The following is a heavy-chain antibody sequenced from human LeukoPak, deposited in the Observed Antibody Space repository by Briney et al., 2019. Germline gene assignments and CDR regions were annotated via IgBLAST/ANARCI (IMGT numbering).Heavy chain of an antibody. CDR2: INPNSGGT. J-gene: IGHJ4*02. D-gene: IGHD6-19*01. V-gene: IGHV1-2*02. CDR3: ARDLRQGIAVAGSLGRNDY. Sequence: ASVKVSCKTSGYSFTGYYIHWVRQAPGQGLEWMGWINPNSGGTNYAQKFQGRVTMTRDTSISTAYMELSRLRSDDTAVYYCARDLRQGIAVAGSLGRNDYWGQGTLVTVSS. CDR1: GYSFTGYY.